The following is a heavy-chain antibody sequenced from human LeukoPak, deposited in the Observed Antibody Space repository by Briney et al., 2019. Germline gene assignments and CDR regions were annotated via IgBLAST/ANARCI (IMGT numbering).Heavy chain of an antibody. D-gene: IGHD3-22*01. CDR3: ARLAREDSSGYYYCSRWFDP. CDR1: GGSFSGYY. J-gene: IGHJ5*02. V-gene: IGHV4-34*01. CDR2: INHSGST. Sequence: SETLSLTCAVYGGSFSGYYWSWIRRPPGKGLEWIGEINHSGSTNYNPSLKSRVTISVDTSKNQFSLKLSSVTAADTAVYYCARLAREDSSGYYYCSRWFDPWGQGTLVTVSS.